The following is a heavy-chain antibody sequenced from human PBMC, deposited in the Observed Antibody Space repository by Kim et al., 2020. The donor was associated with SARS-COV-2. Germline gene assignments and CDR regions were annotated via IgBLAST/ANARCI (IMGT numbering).Heavy chain of an antibody. CDR1: GGSISSYY. V-gene: IGHV4-59*08. Sequence: SETLSLTCTVSGGSISSYYWSWIRQPPGKGLEWIEYIYYSGSTNYNPSLKSRVTISVDTSKNQFSLKLSSVTAADTAVYYCARHDSDGYISDYWGQGTLVTVSS. D-gene: IGHD4-17*01. CDR2: IYYSGST. J-gene: IGHJ4*02. CDR3: ARHDSDGYISDY.